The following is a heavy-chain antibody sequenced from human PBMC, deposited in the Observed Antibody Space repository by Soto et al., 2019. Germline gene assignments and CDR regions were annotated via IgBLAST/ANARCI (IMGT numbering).Heavy chain of an antibody. Sequence: GGSLRLSCAASGFTFSSYSMNWVRQAPGKGLEWVSSISSSSYIYYADSVQGRFTISRDNAKNSLYLQMNSLRAEDTAVYYCARDASSGYSSSSEPDWFDPWGQGTMVTVSS. J-gene: IGHJ5*02. D-gene: IGHD6-6*01. V-gene: IGHV3-21*01. CDR1: GFTFSSYS. CDR2: ISSSSYI. CDR3: ARDASSGYSSSSEPDWFDP.